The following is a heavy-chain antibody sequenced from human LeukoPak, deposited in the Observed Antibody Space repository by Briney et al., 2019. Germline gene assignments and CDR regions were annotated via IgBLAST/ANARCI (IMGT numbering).Heavy chain of an antibody. D-gene: IGHD4-17*01. CDR2: IYYSGST. V-gene: IGHV4-39*01. CDR3: ASLETTVTRYNWFDP. CDR1: GGSISSSSYY. Sequence: PSETLSLTCTVSGGSISSSSYYWGWIRQPPGKGLEWIGSIYYSGSTYYNPSLKSRVTMSVDTSKNQFSLKLSSVTAADTAVYYCASLETTVTRYNWFDPWGQGTLVTVSS. J-gene: IGHJ5*02.